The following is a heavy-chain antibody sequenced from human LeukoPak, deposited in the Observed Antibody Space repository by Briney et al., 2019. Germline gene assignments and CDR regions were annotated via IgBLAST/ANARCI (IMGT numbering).Heavy chain of an antibody. CDR1: GFTFSSYH. D-gene: IGHD5-18*01. Sequence: GGSLRLSCEVSGFTFSSYHMNWVRQAPGKGLEWVSSISSGSTYIYYADSMTGRFTISRDNAKNSLYLQMNSLRVEDTAMYYCARRATTERGHSYGLDYWGQGTLVTVSS. CDR3: ARRATTERGHSYGLDY. J-gene: IGHJ4*02. CDR2: ISSGSTYI. V-gene: IGHV3-21*01.